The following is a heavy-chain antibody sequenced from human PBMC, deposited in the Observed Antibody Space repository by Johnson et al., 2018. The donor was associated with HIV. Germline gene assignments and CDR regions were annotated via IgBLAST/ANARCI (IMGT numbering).Heavy chain of an antibody. CDR1: GFTFSTYA. CDR3: AKCFSYDNTPDYYVPFDI. CDR2: IRYDGSNK. Sequence: QMQLVESGGGVVQPGGSLRLSCAASGFTFSTYAMHWVRQAPGKGLEWVAFIRYDGSNKYYADSVKGRFTISRDNSKNTLYLQMNSLRAEDTAVYYCAKCFSYDNTPDYYVPFDIWGQGTMVTVSS. J-gene: IGHJ3*02. D-gene: IGHD3-22*01. V-gene: IGHV3-30*02.